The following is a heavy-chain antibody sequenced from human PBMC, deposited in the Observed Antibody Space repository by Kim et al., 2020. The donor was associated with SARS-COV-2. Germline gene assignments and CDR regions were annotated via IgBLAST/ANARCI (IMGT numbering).Heavy chain of an antibody. CDR1: GGSISSSSYY. D-gene: IGHD3-22*01. J-gene: IGHJ3*02. CDR3: ARQDYYASSGYYSDDAFDI. CDR2: IYYSGST. Sequence: SETLSLTCTVAGGSISSSSYYWGWIRQPPGKGLEWMGSIYYSGSTYYNPSLKSRVTISVDTSKNQFSLRLSSVTAADTAVYYCARQDYYASSGYYSDDAFDIWGQGTMVTVSS. V-gene: IGHV4-39*01.